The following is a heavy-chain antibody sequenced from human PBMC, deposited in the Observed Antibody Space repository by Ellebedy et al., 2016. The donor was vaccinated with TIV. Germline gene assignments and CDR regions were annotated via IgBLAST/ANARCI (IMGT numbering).Heavy chain of an antibody. J-gene: IGHJ6*02. CDR1: GFTFSSYA. Sequence: PGGSLRLSCAASGFTFSSYAMSWVRQAPGKGLEWVSAISGSGGSTYYADSVKGRFTISRDNSKNTLYLQMNSLRAEDTAVYYCAKAGSPYGYYYYYGMDVWGQGTTVTVSS. V-gene: IGHV3-23*01. CDR3: AKAGSPYGYYYYYGMDV. CDR2: ISGSGGST. D-gene: IGHD3-10*01.